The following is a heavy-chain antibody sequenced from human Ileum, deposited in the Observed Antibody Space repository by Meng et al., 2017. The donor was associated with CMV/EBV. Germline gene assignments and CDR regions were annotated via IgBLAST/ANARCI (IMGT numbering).Heavy chain of an antibody. Sequence: QVQLQESGPGLVKPSQTLALSCSVSGASISSGDYYWSWIRQPPGKGLEWIGYIFFSGNTYYNPSLNNRVIISIDTPRNQFSLKVDSVTAADTAVYYCARFRIAALGNLFDPWGHGTLVTVSS. J-gene: IGHJ5*02. CDR3: ARFRIAALGNLFDP. CDR2: IFFSGNT. CDR1: GASISSGDYY. V-gene: IGHV4-30-4*08. D-gene: IGHD6-13*01.